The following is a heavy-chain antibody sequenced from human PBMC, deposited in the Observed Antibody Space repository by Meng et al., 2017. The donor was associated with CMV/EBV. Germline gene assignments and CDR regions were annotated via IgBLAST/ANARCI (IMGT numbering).Heavy chain of an antibody. CDR1: GFTFSSYA. J-gene: IGHJ6*02. Sequence: GGSLRLSCAASGFTFSSYAMHWVRQAPGKGLEYFSAISSNGGSTYYADSVKGRFTISRDNSKNPLYLQMGSLRAEDMAVYYCARGRYCSSTSCYTYYYYGMDVWGQGTTVTVSS. CDR2: ISSNGGST. CDR3: ARGRYCSSTSCYTYYYYGMDV. V-gene: IGHV3-64*02. D-gene: IGHD2-2*02.